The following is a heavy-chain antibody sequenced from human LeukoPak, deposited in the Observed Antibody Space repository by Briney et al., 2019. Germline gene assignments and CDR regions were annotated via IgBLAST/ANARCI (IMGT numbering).Heavy chain of an antibody. CDR3: ARETDIVVVVAASPGLVY. Sequence: ASVKVSCKASGYTFTSYGISWVRQAPGQGLEWMGWINPNSGGTNYAQKFQGRVTMTRDMSTSTVYMELSSLRSEDTAVYYCARETDIVVVVAASPGLVYWGQGTLVTVSS. D-gene: IGHD2-15*01. CDR1: GYTFTSYG. CDR2: INPNSGGT. J-gene: IGHJ4*02. V-gene: IGHV1-2*02.